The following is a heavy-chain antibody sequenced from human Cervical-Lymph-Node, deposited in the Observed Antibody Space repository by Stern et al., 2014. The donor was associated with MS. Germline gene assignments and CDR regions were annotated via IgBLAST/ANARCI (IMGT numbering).Heavy chain of an antibody. V-gene: IGHV7-4-1*02. J-gene: IGHJ5*02. CDR3: ARDMSDFWSDYGHNWFDP. Sequence: QVQLVQSRSELKKPGASVTVSCKASGYTFTKYLIHWVRQAPGQGLEWMGLIISNTGAPMYAQGFAGRFVFSLATSVATAYLQISRLKTEDTAVYYCARDMSDFWSDYGHNWFDPWGQGTLVTVSS. CDR2: IISNTGAP. D-gene: IGHD3-3*01. CDR1: GYTFTKYL.